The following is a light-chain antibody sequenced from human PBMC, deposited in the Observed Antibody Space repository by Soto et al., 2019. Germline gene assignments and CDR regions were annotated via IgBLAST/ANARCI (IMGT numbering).Light chain of an antibody. CDR3: QQYFTSRIT. J-gene: IGKJ5*01. Sequence: ENVLTQSPGTLSLSPGERATLSCRASQSLTSSYLAWYQQKPGQAPRLLIYDASNRATGIPDRFSGSGSGTDFTLTINRLEPEDFAVYFCQQYFTSRITFGQGTRLEIK. V-gene: IGKV3-20*01. CDR1: QSLTSSY. CDR2: DAS.